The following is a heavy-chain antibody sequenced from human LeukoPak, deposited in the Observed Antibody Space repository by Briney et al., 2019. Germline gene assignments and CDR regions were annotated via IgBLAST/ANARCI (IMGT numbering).Heavy chain of an antibody. D-gene: IGHD1-26*01. Sequence: ASVKVSCKVSGYNLIELSMHWVRQAPGKGLEWMGGFDPEDAKTVHAPKFQGRVTMTEDTSTDTAYMELRSLRSDDTAVYFCASTSMEVGATQFDYWGQGTLVTVSS. V-gene: IGHV1-24*01. CDR2: FDPEDAKT. CDR3: ASTSMEVGATQFDY. J-gene: IGHJ4*02. CDR1: GYNLIELS.